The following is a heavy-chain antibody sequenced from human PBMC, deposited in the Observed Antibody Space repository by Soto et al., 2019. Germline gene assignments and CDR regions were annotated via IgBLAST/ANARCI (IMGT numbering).Heavy chain of an antibody. Sequence: PSETLSLTCSVSGGSISGYYWSWIRQPPGKGLEWVGYRHHSGSTNYSASLKSRVTISLDTSRNQFSLKLSSVTAADTAVYYCARDKDYYYGMDVWGQGTTVTVSS. J-gene: IGHJ6*02. CDR1: GGSISGYY. CDR3: ARDKDYYYGMDV. CDR2: RHHSGST. V-gene: IGHV4-59*01.